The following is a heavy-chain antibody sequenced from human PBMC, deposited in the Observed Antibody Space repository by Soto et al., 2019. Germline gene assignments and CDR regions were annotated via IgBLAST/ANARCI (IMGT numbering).Heavy chain of an antibody. CDR1: GYTFTSYA. CDR2: INADNGNT. Sequence: ASVKVSCKASGYTFTSYAMHWVRQAPGQRLEWMGWINADNGNTKYSQKFQGRVTMTTDTSTSTAYMELRSLRSDDTAVYYCARVEYYYDSSGPAWFDPWGQGTLVTVSS. D-gene: IGHD3-22*01. CDR3: ARVEYYYDSSGPAWFDP. V-gene: IGHV1-3*01. J-gene: IGHJ5*02.